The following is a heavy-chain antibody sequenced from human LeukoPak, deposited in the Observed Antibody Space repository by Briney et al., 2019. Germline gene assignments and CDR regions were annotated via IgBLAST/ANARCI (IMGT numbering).Heavy chain of an antibody. D-gene: IGHD3-16*01. J-gene: IGHJ4*02. Sequence: PGGSLRLSCAASGFTFSRYAMSWVRQAPGKGLEWVSLITGSGGTTYYADSVKGRFTISRDNSKNTLYLQMNSLRAEDTAVYYCAKDRSYASLATDYWGQGTLVTVSS. CDR3: AKDRSYASLATDY. CDR1: GFTFSRYA. CDR2: ITGSGGTT. V-gene: IGHV3-23*01.